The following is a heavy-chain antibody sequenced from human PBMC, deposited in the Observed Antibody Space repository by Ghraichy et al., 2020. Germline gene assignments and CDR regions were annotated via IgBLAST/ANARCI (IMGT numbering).Heavy chain of an antibody. CDR1: GFTFSSYA. V-gene: IGHV3-23*01. Sequence: GGCLRLSCAASGFTFSSYAMIWVRQAPGKGLEWVSVISGSSANIYYADSLEGRFIISRDNSKNTVYLQMNSLRAEDTAVYYCAKGQSRATAITPLDYWGQGTLVTVSS. CDR3: AKGQSRATAITPLDY. CDR2: ISGSSANI. D-gene: IGHD4-23*01. J-gene: IGHJ4*02.